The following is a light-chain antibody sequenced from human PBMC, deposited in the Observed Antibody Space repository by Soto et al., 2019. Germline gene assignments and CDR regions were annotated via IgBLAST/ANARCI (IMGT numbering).Light chain of an antibody. Sequence: DIQMTQSPSTLSASVGDRVIITCRASQSISGWLAWYQQKPGKTPKLLIYKATTLESGGPSRFSGSGSGTEFTLTISSLQPDDFATYYCQQYDTYWTFGQGTKVEIK. CDR2: KAT. V-gene: IGKV1-5*03. J-gene: IGKJ1*01. CDR1: QSISGW. CDR3: QQYDTYWT.